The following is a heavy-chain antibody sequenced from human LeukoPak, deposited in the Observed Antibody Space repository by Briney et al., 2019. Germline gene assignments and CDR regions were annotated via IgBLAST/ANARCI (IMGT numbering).Heavy chain of an antibody. D-gene: IGHD3-10*01. CDR3: ARDAPELDDAFDI. J-gene: IGHJ3*02. Sequence: PGGSLRLSCAASGFTFSSHSMNWVRQAPGKGLEWVSYISSSSSTIYYADSVKGRFTISRDNAKNSLYLQMNSLRAGDTAVYYCARDAPELDDAFDIWGQGTMVTVSS. V-gene: IGHV3-48*01. CDR1: GFTFSSHS. CDR2: ISSSSSTI.